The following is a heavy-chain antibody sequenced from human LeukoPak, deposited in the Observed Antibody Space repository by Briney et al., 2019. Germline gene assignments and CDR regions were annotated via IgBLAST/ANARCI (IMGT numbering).Heavy chain of an antibody. D-gene: IGHD5-12*01. CDR3: ARSPDNAPGYDSLYYFDY. V-gene: IGHV1-69*13. CDR1: GGTFSSYA. CDR2: IIPIFGTA. J-gene: IGHJ4*02. Sequence: ASVKVSCTASGGTFSSYAISWVRQAPGQGLEWMGGIIPIFGTANYAQKFQGRVTITADESTSTAYMELSSLRSEDTAVYYCARSPDNAPGYDSLYYFDYWGQGTLVTVSS.